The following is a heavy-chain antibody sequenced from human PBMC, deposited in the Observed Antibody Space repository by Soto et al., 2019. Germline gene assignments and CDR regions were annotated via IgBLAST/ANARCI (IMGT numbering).Heavy chain of an antibody. CDR3: TRDSRAYCSGGSCYYFDH. D-gene: IGHD2-15*01. CDR2: IRSKTYGGTT. Sequence: PGGSLRLSCTASGFTFGDYTMSWFRQAPGKGLEWVGFIRSKTYGGTTEYAASVKGRFTISRDDSTSIAYLQMNSLKTEDTAVYYCTRDSRAYCSGGSCYYFDHWGQGTLVTVSS. V-gene: IGHV3-49*03. CDR1: GFTFGDYT. J-gene: IGHJ4*02.